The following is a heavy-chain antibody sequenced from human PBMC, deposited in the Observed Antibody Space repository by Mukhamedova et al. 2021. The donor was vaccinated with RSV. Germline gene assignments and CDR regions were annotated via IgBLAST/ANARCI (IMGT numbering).Heavy chain of an antibody. V-gene: IGHV1-3*01. Sequence: MGWINAGNGNTKYSQKFQGRVTITRDTSASTAYMELSSLRSEDTAVYYCARDYLWFGEMHFDYWGHGTLVTLSS. D-gene: IGHD3-10*01. J-gene: IGHJ4*01. CDR2: INAGNGNT. CDR3: ARDYLWFGEMHFDY.